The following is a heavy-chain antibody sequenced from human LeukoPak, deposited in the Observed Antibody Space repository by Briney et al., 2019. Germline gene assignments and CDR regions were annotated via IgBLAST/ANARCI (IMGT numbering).Heavy chain of an antibody. CDR2: ISQYGTT. CDR1: GYSITSGYY. V-gene: IGHV4-38-2*01. CDR3: ARTSTTLT. J-gene: IGHJ4*02. D-gene: IGHD4-11*01. Sequence: SETLSLTCDVFGYSITSGYYWGWIRQPPGKGLEWIGSISQYGTTSYDPSLKSRVIMSVGTSKNQFSLKLTSVTAADTAVYYCARTSTTLTWGQGILVTVSS.